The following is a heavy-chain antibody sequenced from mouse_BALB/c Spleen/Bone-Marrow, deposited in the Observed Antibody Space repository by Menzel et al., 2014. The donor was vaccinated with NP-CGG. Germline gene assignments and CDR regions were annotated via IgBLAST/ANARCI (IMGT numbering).Heavy chain of an antibody. CDR1: GYTFTTYW. CDR3: TRWNGHYEGFAY. J-gene: IGHJ3*01. D-gene: IGHD2-1*01. V-gene: IGHV1S22*01. CDR2: IYPGSGNT. Sequence: LQQSGSELVRPGASVKLSCKASGYTFTTYWIHWVKQRHGQSLEWIGNIYPGSGNTNYGEKFKTKGTLTVDTSSSTAYMHLSSLTSEDSAVYYCTRWNGHYEGFAYWGQGTLVTVSA.